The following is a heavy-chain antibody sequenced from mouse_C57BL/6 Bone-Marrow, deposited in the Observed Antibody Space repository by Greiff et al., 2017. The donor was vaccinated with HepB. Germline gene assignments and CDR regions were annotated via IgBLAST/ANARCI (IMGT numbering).Heavy chain of an antibody. CDR3: TRIHYYGSSYAYFDY. CDR1: GYTFTSYW. D-gene: IGHD1-1*01. V-gene: IGHV1-5*01. Sequence: EVQLQQSGTVLARPGASVKMSCKTSGYTFTSYWMHWVKQRPGQGLEWIGAIYPGNSDTSYNQKFKGKAKLTAVTSASTAYMELSSLTNEDSAVYYCTRIHYYGSSYAYFDYWGQGTTLTVSS. CDR2: IYPGNSDT. J-gene: IGHJ2*01.